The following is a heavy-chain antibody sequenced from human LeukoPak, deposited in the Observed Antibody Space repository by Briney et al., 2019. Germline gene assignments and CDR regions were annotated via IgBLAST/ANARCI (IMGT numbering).Heavy chain of an antibody. J-gene: IGHJ6*03. V-gene: IGHV4-59*11. CDR2: IYYSGRT. D-gene: IGHD2-15*01. Sequence: SETLSLTCTVSGGSISSHYWSWIRQPPGKGLEWIGYIYYSGRTNYNPSLKSRVTISVDTSKNQFSLKLSSVTAADTAVYYCARAVAWNYYYMDVWGKGTTVTVSS. CDR1: GGSISSHY. CDR3: ARAVAWNYYYMDV.